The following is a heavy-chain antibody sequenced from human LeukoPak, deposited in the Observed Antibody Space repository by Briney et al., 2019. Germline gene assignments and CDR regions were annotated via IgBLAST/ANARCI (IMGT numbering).Heavy chain of an antibody. D-gene: IGHD2-8*01. CDR2: IYSGGST. J-gene: IGHJ4*02. CDR3: AGGRYCTNGVCYTYY. V-gene: IGHV3-53*01. CDR1: GFTVSGSY. Sequence: PGGSLRLSCAASGFTVSGSYMSRVRQAPGKGLEWVSVIYSGGSTYYADSVKGRFTISRDNSKNTLYLQMNSLRAEDTAVYYCAGGRYCTNGVCYTYYWGQGTLVTVSS.